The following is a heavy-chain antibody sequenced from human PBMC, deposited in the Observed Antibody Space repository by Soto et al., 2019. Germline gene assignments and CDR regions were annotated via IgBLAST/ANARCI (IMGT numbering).Heavy chain of an antibody. Sequence: SVKVSCKASGGTFSSYAISWVRQAPGQGLEWMGGIIPIFGTANYAQKFQGRVTITADKSTSTANMELSSLRSEDTAVYYCARKTGVATIKNYYYGMDVWGQGTTVTVSS. V-gene: IGHV1-69*06. D-gene: IGHD5-12*01. CDR1: GGTFSSYA. CDR2: IIPIFGTA. J-gene: IGHJ6*02. CDR3: ARKTGVATIKNYYYGMDV.